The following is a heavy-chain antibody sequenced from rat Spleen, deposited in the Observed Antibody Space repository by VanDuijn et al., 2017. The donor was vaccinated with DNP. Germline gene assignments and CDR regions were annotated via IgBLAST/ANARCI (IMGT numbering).Heavy chain of an antibody. J-gene: IGHJ2*01. CDR1: GFTFSAYY. CDR3: AKPDY. CDR2: IGSPAYAP. V-gene: IGHV5-25*01. Sequence: EVQLVESGGGLVQPGRSLKLSCAASGFTFSAYYMAWVRQAPAKGLEWVAYIGSPAYAPYYTDSVKGRFAISRDNAKSTLYLQMDSLRSEDTATYFCAKPDYWGQGVMVTVSS.